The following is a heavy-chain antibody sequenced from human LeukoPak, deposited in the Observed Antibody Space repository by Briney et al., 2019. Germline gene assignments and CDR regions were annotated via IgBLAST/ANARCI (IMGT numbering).Heavy chain of an antibody. D-gene: IGHD2-8*01. CDR1: GFTVSSNY. Sequence: GGSLRLSCAASGFTVSSNYMSWVRQAPEKGLEWGSVIYSGGSTYYADSVKGRFTISRDNSKNTLYLQMNSLRAEDTAVYYCASAYCTNGVCSKVPLDHWGQGTLVTVSS. V-gene: IGHV3-53*01. J-gene: IGHJ4*02. CDR3: ASAYCTNGVCSKVPLDH. CDR2: IYSGGST.